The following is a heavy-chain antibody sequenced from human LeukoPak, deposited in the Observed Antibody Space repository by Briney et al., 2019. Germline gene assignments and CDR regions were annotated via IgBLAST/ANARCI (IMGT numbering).Heavy chain of an antibody. Sequence: ASVKVSCKVSGYTLTELSMHWVRQAPGKGLAWMGGFDPEDGETIYAQKFQGRVTMTEDTSTDTAYMELSSLRSEDMAVYKRATAYDILTGYRYWGQGTLVTVSS. CDR1: GYTLTELS. V-gene: IGHV1-24*01. D-gene: IGHD3-9*01. J-gene: IGHJ4*02. CDR2: FDPEDGET. CDR3: ATAYDILTGYRY.